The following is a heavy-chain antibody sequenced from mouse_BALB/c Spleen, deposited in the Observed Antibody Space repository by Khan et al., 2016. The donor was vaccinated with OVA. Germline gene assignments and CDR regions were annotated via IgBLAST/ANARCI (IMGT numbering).Heavy chain of an antibody. D-gene: IGHD1-1*01. Sequence: EVELVESGPGLVKPSQSLSLTCTDTGYSITSGYVWNWIRQFPGNKLEWMGYISYSGVTSYTPSLKSRISITRDTSKNQFFLQLTSVTTEDTATYYCARGNYYGYYFDYWGQGTTLTVSS. V-gene: IGHV3-2*02. CDR2: ISYSGVT. J-gene: IGHJ2*01. CDR1: GYSITSGYV. CDR3: ARGNYYGYYFDY.